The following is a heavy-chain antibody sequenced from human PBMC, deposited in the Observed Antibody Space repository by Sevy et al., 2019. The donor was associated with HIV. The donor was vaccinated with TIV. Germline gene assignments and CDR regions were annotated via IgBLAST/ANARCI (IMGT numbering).Heavy chain of an antibody. D-gene: IGHD3-10*01. CDR2: ISIGSSYI. CDR1: GFTFSNYF. CDR3: ARGDYYGSLYYLDY. V-gene: IGHV3-21*01. Sequence: GGSLRLSCAASGFTFSNYFINWVRQAPGKGLEWVSSISIGSSYISYSDSVKGRFTISRDNAKNSLYLHMNSLRAEDTAVYYCARGDYYGSLYYLDYWGPGTLVTVSS. J-gene: IGHJ4*02.